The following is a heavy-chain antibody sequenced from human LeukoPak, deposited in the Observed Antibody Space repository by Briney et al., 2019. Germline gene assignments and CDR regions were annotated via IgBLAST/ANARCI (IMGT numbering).Heavy chain of an antibody. V-gene: IGHV3-48*03. CDR2: ISTRGGTI. Sequence: GGSLRLTCAASGFIFSSYEMNWVRQAPGKGLEWVSYISTRGGTIYYADSVKGRFTISRDNAKNSLYLQMNSLRAEDTAVYYCARDSYYGGTQDYWGQGTLVTVSS. CDR1: GFIFSSYE. D-gene: IGHD4-23*01. CDR3: ARDSYYGGTQDY. J-gene: IGHJ4*02.